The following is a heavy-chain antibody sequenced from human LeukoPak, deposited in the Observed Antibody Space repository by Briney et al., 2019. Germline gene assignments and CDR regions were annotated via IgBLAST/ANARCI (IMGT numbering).Heavy chain of an antibody. D-gene: IGHD5-12*01. V-gene: IGHV3-30*02. CDR2: IRYDGSNK. Sequence: PGRSLRLSCAASGFTFSNYAMHWVRQAPGKGLEWVAFIRYDGSNKYYADSVKGRFTISRDNSKNTLYLQMNSLRAEDTAVYYCAKEFFGYEANFDYWGQGTLVTVSS. J-gene: IGHJ4*02. CDR1: GFTFSNYA. CDR3: AKEFFGYEANFDY.